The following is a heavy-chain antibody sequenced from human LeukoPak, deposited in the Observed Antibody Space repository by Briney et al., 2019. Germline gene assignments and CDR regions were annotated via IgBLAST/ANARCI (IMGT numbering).Heavy chain of an antibody. CDR1: GYTFTSYD. Sequence: GASVKVSCKASGYTFTSYDINWVRQATGQGLEWMGWMNPNSDNTGYAQKFQGRVTMTGNTSISTAYMELSSLRSEDTAVYYCATSGNYYGSGSYDLYYYYGMDVWGQGTTVTVSS. J-gene: IGHJ6*02. CDR3: ATSGNYYGSGSYDLYYYYGMDV. D-gene: IGHD3-10*01. V-gene: IGHV1-8*01. CDR2: MNPNSDNT.